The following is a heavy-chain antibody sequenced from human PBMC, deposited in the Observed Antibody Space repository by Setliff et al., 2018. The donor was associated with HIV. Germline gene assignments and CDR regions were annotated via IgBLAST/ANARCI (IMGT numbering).Heavy chain of an antibody. D-gene: IGHD2-21*02. CDR3: ARVGVVTPTYDAFDI. V-gene: IGHV4-31*03. Sequence: SETLSPTCTVSGGSISIGGYYWGWIRQHPGKGLEWIGYIYHNGSTYYNPSLKSRVTISLDTSNNQFSLKLSSVTAADTAVYYCARVGVVTPTYDAFDIWGQGTMVTVSS. CDR1: GGSISIGGYY. J-gene: IGHJ3*02. CDR2: IYHNGST.